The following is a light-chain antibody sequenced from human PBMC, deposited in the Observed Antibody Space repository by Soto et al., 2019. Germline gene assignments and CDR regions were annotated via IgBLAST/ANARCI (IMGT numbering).Light chain of an antibody. J-gene: IGKJ4*01. CDR1: QGISNY. Sequence: DIQMTQSPSSLSASVGDRVTITCRASQGISNYLVWYQQKPGKVPKLLIYAASTLQSGGPSRISGSGSGTDFTLTISSLQPEDIATYYCQKDNSAPHTFGGGTKVEIK. V-gene: IGKV1-27*01. CDR2: AAS. CDR3: QKDNSAPHT.